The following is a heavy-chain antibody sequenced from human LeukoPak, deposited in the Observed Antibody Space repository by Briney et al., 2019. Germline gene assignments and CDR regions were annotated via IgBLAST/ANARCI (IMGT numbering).Heavy chain of an antibody. D-gene: IGHD2/OR15-2a*01. V-gene: IGHV4-4*07. CDR2: IYTSGRP. Sequence: ASETLSLTCTVSGGSISSYYWCWIRQPAGTGLEWIGRIYTSGRPNYNPSLKSRVTMSVDTSKNQFSLKLSSVTAADTAVYYCARVSLSDAFDIWGQGTMVTVSS. CDR3: ARVSLSDAFDI. J-gene: IGHJ3*02. CDR1: GGSISSYY.